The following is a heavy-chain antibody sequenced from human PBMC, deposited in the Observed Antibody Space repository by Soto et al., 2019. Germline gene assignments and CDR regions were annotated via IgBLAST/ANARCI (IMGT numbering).Heavy chain of an antibody. V-gene: IGHV3-33*01. D-gene: IGHD3-10*01. CDR3: AAGEPLNY. CDR1: GFTFSNYG. Sequence: GGSLRLSCAASGFTFSNYGMHWVRQAPGKGLEWVAIIWYDGSNKYYADSVKGRFTISRDNSKNTVYLQMNSLRAEDTAMYYCAAGEPLNYRGQGTLVTVSS. CDR2: IWYDGSNK. J-gene: IGHJ4*02.